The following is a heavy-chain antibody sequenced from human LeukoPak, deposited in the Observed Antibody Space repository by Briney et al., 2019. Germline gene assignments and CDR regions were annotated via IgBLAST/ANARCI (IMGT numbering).Heavy chain of an antibody. CDR1: GGSISSYY. CDR2: IYYSGST. CDR3: ARVGSSSWYDYYYYMDV. V-gene: IGHV4-59*01. D-gene: IGHD6-13*01. J-gene: IGHJ6*03. Sequence: SETLSLTCTVSGGSISSYYWSWIRQPPGKGLEWIGYIYYSGSTNYNPSLKSRVTISVDTSKNQFSLKLSSVTAADTAVYYCARVGSSSWYDYYYYMDVWGKGTTVTVSS.